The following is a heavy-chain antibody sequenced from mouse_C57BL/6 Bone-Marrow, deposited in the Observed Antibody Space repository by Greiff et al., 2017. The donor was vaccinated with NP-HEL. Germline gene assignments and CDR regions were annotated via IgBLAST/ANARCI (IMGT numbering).Heavy chain of an antibody. CDR2: IWRGGST. J-gene: IGHJ1*03. V-gene: IGHV2-5*01. D-gene: IGHD3-3*01. CDR3: AKNGGKGNWYFDV. CDR1: GFSLTSYG. Sequence: QVQLQQSGPGLVQPSQSLSITCTVSGFSLTSYGVHWVRQSPGKGLEWLGVIWRGGSTDYNAAFMSRLSITKDNSKSQVFFKMNSLQADDTAIYYCAKNGGKGNWYFDVWGTGTTVTVSS.